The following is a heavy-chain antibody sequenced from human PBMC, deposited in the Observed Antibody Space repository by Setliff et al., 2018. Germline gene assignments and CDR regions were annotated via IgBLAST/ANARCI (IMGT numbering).Heavy chain of an antibody. CDR1: GGPISSYY. J-gene: IGHJ6*03. Sequence: SETLSLTCTVSGGPISSYYWSWIRQPAGKGLEWIGHIYIGGSTNYNPSLKSRVTISVDTSKNQFSLKLNSVTAADMAVYYCAREQWLDPPGYYYMDVWAKGTTVTVSS. V-gene: IGHV4-4*07. CDR2: IYIGGST. CDR3: AREQWLDPPGYYYMDV. D-gene: IGHD6-19*01.